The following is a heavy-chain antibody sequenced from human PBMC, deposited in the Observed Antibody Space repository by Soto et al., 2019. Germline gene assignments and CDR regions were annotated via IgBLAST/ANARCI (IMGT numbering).Heavy chain of an antibody. CDR2: MNPNTGNT. D-gene: IGHD4-17*01. J-gene: IGHJ6*03. CDR3: ARAYGAAYMDV. Sequence: QVQLVQSGAEVKKPGASVKVSCKASGYTFNSYDIHWVRQAAGHGLEWMGWMNPNTGNTGYAQKFQGRITMTRNTSISTAYMDLSSLRSEDTAVYFCARAYGAAYMDVWGKGTTVSVSS. V-gene: IGHV1-8*01. CDR1: GYTFNSYD.